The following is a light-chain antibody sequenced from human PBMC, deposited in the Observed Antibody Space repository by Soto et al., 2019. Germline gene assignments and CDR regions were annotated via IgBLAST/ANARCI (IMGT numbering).Light chain of an antibody. V-gene: IGKV2-28*01. Sequence: DIVMTQSPLSLPATPGEPASISCRSSQSLLASDGNNYLDWYLQKPGQSPQLLIHLGSNRASGVPDRFIGSGSGTDFTLRISRVEAGDVGVYYCMQALQTPVAFGQGTKVDIK. J-gene: IGKJ1*01. CDR2: LGS. CDR1: QSLLASDGNNY. CDR3: MQALQTPVA.